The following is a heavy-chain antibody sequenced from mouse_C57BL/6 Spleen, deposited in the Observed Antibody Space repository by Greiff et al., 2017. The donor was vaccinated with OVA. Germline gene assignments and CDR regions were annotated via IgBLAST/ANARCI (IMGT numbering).Heavy chain of an antibody. CDR2: IYPGSGNT. D-gene: IGHD2-3*01. CDR1: GFTFTDYY. Sequence: QVQLQQPGAELVRPGASVKLSCKASGFTFTDYYINWVKQRPGQGLEWIARIYPGSGNTYYNEKFTGKATLTAEKSSSTAYMQLSSLTSEDSAVYFCARDDHYFDYWGQGTTLTVSS. CDR3: ARDDHYFDY. J-gene: IGHJ2*01. V-gene: IGHV1-76*01.